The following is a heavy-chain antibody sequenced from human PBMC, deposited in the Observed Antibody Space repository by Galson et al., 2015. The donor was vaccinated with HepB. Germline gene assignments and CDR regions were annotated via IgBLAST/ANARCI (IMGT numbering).Heavy chain of an antibody. D-gene: IGHD2-2*01. J-gene: IGHJ6*03. Sequence: SLRLSCAASGFTFSSYGMHWVRQAPGKGLEWVAFIRYDGSNKYYADSVKGRFTISRDNSKNTLYLQMNSLRAEDTAVYYCAKDGEDCSSTSCHYYYYYYMDVWGKGTTVTVSS. CDR1: GFTFSSYG. CDR2: IRYDGSNK. CDR3: AKDGEDCSSTSCHYYYYYYMDV. V-gene: IGHV3-30*02.